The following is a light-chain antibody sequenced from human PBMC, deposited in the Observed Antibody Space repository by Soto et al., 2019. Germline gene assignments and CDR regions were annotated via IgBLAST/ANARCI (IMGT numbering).Light chain of an antibody. CDR2: WAS. Sequence: DIVMTQSTDSLAVSLGDRATINCKSSQSVLYNSNKKNYLAWYHQKPGQPPKLLIYWASTRESGVPDRFSGSGSGTDFTLTISSLQAEDVAVYYCQQYFSAPLTFGGGTKVDIK. CDR3: QQYFSAPLT. V-gene: IGKV4-1*01. CDR1: QSVLYNSNKKNY. J-gene: IGKJ4*01.